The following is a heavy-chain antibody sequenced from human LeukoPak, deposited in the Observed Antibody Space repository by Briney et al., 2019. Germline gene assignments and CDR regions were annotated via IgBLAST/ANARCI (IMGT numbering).Heavy chain of an antibody. Sequence: GRSLRLSCAASGFTFDDYAMHWVRQAPGKGLEWVSGISWNSGSIGYADSGKGRFTISRDNAKNSLYLQMNSLRAEDTALYYCASSSGWYTDWGQGTLVTVSS. CDR3: ASSSGWYTD. V-gene: IGHV3-9*01. CDR2: ISWNSGSI. D-gene: IGHD6-19*01. J-gene: IGHJ4*02. CDR1: GFTFDDYA.